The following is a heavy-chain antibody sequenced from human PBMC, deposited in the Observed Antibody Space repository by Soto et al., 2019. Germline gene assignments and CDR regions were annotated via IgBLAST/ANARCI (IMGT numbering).Heavy chain of an antibody. CDR1: W. CDR2: IYHSGST. D-gene: IGHD3-10*01. CDR3: ASNVLLWFGEYGYYGMDV. V-gene: IGHV4-4*02. J-gene: IGHJ6*02. Sequence: WWSWVRQPPGKGLEWIGEIYHSGSTNYNPSLKSRVTISVDKSKNQFSLKLSSVTAADTAVYYCASNVLLWFGEYGYYGMDVWGQGTTVTVSS.